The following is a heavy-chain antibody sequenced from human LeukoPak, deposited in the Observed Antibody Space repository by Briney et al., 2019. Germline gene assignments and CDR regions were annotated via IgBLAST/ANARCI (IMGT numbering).Heavy chain of an antibody. J-gene: IGHJ6*03. CDR3: ASHRHFRVVVAATPGHYYYYMDV. Sequence: SETVALTCTVCSGSINSSSYYWGWIRQPPGRVVGWIRSICYRRNTYYNPSVKSPVTISVDTSKNQFSLKLSSVTAADTAVSYCASHRHFRVVVAATPGHYYYYMDVCGKGTTVTISS. D-gene: IGHD2-15*01. V-gene: IGHV4-39*07. CDR1: SGSINSSSYY. CDR2: ICYRRNT.